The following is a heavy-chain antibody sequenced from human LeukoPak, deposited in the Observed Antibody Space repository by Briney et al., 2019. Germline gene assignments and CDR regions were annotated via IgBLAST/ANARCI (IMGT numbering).Heavy chain of an antibody. Sequence: GGSLRLSSAASGLTFSTYEMVWVRQAPGKGLEWVATISPDGSNKYFADSVKGRFTISRDNSKNTFYLQMNSLRPDDTAVYYCARNYEGLFWGQGTMVTVSS. CDR3: ARNYEGLF. J-gene: IGHJ3*01. V-gene: IGHV3-30*04. CDR1: GLTFSTYE. D-gene: IGHD1-7*01. CDR2: ISPDGSNK.